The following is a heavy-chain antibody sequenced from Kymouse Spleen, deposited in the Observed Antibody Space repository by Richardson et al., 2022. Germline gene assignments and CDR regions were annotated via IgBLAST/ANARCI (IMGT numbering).Heavy chain of an antibody. CDR1: GGSISSSSYY. D-gene: IGHD3-10*01. J-gene: IGHJ2*01. CDR3: ARPYGSGSYEPYFDL. V-gene: IGHV4-39*01. Sequence: QLQLQESGPGLVKPSETLSLTCTVSGGSISSSSYYWGWIRQPPGKGLEWIGSIYYSGSTYYNPSLKSRVTISVDTSKNQFSLKLSSVTAADTAVYYCARPYGSGSYEPYFDLWGRGTLVTVSS. CDR2: IYYSGST.